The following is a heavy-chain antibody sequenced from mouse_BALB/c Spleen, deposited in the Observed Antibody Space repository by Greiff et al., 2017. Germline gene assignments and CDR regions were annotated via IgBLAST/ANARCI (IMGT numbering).Heavy chain of an antibody. CDR3: AYYYYGSYYYFDY. D-gene: IGHD1-1*01. J-gene: IGHJ2*01. CDR1: GYTFTSYW. Sequence: QVQLQQSGAELAKPGASVKMSCKASGYTFTSYWMHWVKQRPGQGLEWIGYINPSTGYTEYNQKFKDKATLTADKSSSTAYMQLSSLTSEDSAVYYCAYYYYGSYYYFDYWGQGTTLTVSS. CDR2: INPSTGYT. V-gene: IGHV1-7*01.